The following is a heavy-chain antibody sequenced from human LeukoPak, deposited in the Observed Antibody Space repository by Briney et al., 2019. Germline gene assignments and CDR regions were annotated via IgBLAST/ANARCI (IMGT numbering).Heavy chain of an antibody. Sequence: SESLSLTCAVYGGSFSGYYWSRIRQPPGTGLEWIGEINHSGSTNYNPSPKSRVTISVDTSKNQFSLKLSTVTAADTAVYYCANVVVAATINWFDPWGQGTLVTVSS. D-gene: IGHD2-15*01. CDR1: GGSFSGYY. V-gene: IGHV4-34*01. J-gene: IGHJ5*02. CDR2: INHSGST. CDR3: ANVVVAATINWFDP.